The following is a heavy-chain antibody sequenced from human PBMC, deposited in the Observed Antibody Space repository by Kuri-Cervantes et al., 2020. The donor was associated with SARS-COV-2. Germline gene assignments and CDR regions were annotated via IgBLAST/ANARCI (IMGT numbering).Heavy chain of an antibody. D-gene: IGHD3-10*01. CDR2: ISYDGSNK. CDR3: ASELLWFGEC. CDR1: GFTFSSYA. J-gene: IGHJ4*02. Sequence: LSLTCAASGFTFSSYAMHWVRQAPGKGLEWVAVISYDGSNKYYADSVKGRFTISRDSSKNTLYLQMNSLRAEDTAVYYCASELLWFGECWGQGTLVTVSS. V-gene: IGHV3-30-3*01.